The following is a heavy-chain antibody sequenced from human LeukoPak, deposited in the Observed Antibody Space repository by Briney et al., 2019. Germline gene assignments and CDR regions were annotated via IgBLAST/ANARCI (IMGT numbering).Heavy chain of an antibody. CDR2: ISFDGTNK. V-gene: IGHV3-30-3*01. CDR1: GFTFSTSA. CDR3: AKGHYYGSGSWDY. Sequence: GGSLRLSCAASGFTFSTSAMHWVRQAPGRGLEWVAVISFDGTNKYYTDSVKGRFIISRDNSKDTLYVQMNSLRAEDTAVYYCAKGHYYGSGSWDYWGQGTLVTVSS. D-gene: IGHD3-10*01. J-gene: IGHJ4*02.